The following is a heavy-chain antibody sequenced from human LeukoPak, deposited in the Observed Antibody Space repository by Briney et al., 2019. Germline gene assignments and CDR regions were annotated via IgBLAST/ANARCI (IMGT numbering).Heavy chain of an antibody. D-gene: IGHD6-19*01. CDR1: GGSISSYY. Sequence: SETLSLTCTVSGGSISSYYWSWIRQPPGKGLEWIGYIYYSGSTNYNPSLKSRVTISVDTSKNQFSLKLSSVTAADTAVYYCARISSGWYGGFDYWGQGTLVTVSS. CDR2: IYYSGST. CDR3: ARISSGWYGGFDY. J-gene: IGHJ4*02. V-gene: IGHV4-59*12.